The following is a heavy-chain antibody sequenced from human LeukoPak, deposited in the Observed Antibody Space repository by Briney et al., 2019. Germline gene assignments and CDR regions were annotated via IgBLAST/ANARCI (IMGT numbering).Heavy chain of an antibody. CDR3: ASRQYCSGGSCCPFDAFDI. CDR1: GYTFTSYY. V-gene: IGHV1-46*01. Sequence: ASVKVSCKASGYTFTSYYMHWVRQAPGQGLEWMGIINPSGGSTSYAQKFQGRVTMTRDMSTSTVYMELSSLRSEDTAVYYCASRQYCSGGSCCPFDAFDIWGQGTMVTVSS. CDR2: INPSGGST. D-gene: IGHD2-15*01. J-gene: IGHJ3*02.